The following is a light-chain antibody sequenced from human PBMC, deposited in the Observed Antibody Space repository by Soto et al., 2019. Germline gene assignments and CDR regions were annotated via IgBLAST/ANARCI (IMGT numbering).Light chain of an antibody. V-gene: IGKV3-20*01. CDR3: QQYGSPPPT. Sequence: EIVLTQSPGTLSLSPGERATLSCRASQSVTSSYLAWYQQKPGQAPRLLIYGASSRATGIPDRFSGSGSGTDFTLTISRLEPKDFAVYYCQQYGSPPPTSGQGTKVEI. CDR2: GAS. J-gene: IGKJ1*01. CDR1: QSVTSSY.